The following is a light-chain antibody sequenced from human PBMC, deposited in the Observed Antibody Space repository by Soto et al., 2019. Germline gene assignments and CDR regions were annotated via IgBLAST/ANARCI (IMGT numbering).Light chain of an antibody. Sequence: DIQMTQSPSSVSASVGDRVTITCRASQGIGSWLAWYQQKPGKAPNLLIYAASSLETGVPSRFSGSGSGTDFTLTISSLQPEDFAVYYCQQANSLPWTFGQGTKVEIK. CDR1: QGIGSW. V-gene: IGKV1-12*01. J-gene: IGKJ1*01. CDR3: QQANSLPWT. CDR2: AAS.